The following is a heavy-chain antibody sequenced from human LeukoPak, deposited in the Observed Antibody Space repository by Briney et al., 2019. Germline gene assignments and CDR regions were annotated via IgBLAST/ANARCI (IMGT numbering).Heavy chain of an antibody. CDR1: GGSFSGYY. D-gene: IGHD2-15*01. CDR2: INHSGST. Sequence: SETLSLTCAVYGGSFSGYYWSWIRQPPGKGLEWIGEINHSGSTNYNPSLKSRVTISVDTSKNQFSLKLSSVTAADTAVYYCARQGDIVGSRFDPWGQGTLVTVSS. CDR3: ARQGDIVGSRFDP. V-gene: IGHV4-34*01. J-gene: IGHJ5*02.